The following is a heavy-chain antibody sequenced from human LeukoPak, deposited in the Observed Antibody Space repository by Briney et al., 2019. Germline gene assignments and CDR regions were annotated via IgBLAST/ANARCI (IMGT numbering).Heavy chain of an antibody. CDR1: GYTFTSYD. CDR2: MNPNNDNT. J-gene: IGHJ4*02. Sequence: GPVKVSCKASGYTFTSYDINWARQATGQGLEWMGWMNPNNDNTGYAQKFQGRVTMTRNTSINTAYMELSSLRSEDTAVYYCARVPETRYAVPRDYWGQGTLVTVSS. D-gene: IGHD3-16*01. V-gene: IGHV1-8*01. CDR3: ARVPETRYAVPRDY.